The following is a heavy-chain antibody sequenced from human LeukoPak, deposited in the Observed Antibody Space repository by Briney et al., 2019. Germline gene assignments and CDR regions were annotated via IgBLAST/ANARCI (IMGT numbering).Heavy chain of an antibody. Sequence: TGGSLRLSLAASGLTVSSNHMSWVRQAPGKGLEWVSVIYSGGSTYYADSVKGRFTISRDNSKNTLYLQMNSLRAEDTAVYYCASHSSSWYGFDYWGQGTLVTVSS. V-gene: IGHV3-53*01. CDR2: IYSGGST. CDR1: GLTVSSNH. J-gene: IGHJ4*02. CDR3: ASHSSSWYGFDY. D-gene: IGHD6-13*01.